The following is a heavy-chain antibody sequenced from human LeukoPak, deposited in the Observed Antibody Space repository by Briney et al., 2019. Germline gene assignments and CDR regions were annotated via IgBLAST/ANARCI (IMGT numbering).Heavy chain of an antibody. Sequence: ASVKVSCKASGYTFTSYDINWVRQATGQGLEWMGWMNPNSGNTGYAQKFQGRVTITRNTSISTAYMELSSLRSEDTAAYYCARGGSTSYYYYYYMDVWGKGTTVTVSS. J-gene: IGHJ6*03. D-gene: IGHD2-2*01. CDR2: MNPNSGNT. V-gene: IGHV1-8*03. CDR1: GYTFTSYD. CDR3: ARGGSTSYYYYYYMDV.